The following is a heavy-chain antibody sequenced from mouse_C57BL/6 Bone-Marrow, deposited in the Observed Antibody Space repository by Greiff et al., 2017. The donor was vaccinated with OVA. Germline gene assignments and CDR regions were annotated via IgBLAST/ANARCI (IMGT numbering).Heavy chain of an antibody. J-gene: IGHJ3*01. CDR1: GYTFTDYN. D-gene: IGHD2-5*01. V-gene: IGHV1-18*01. Sequence: EVQLQQSGPELVKPGASVKIPCKASGYTFTDYNMDWVKQSHGKSLEWIGDINPNNGGTIYNQKFKGKATLTVDKSSSTAYMELRSLTSEDTAVYYCASYYSNLLFAYWGQGTLVTVSA. CDR2: INPNNGGT. CDR3: ASYYSNLLFAY.